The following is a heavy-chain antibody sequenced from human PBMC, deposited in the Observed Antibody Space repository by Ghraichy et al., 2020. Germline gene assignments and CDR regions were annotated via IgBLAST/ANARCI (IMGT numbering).Heavy chain of an antibody. CDR1: GFTFSSYA. V-gene: IGHV3-30*04. CDR3: ARGLGGMTTVITFGY. J-gene: IGHJ4*02. CDR2: ISYDGSNK. D-gene: IGHD4-17*01. Sequence: GESLNISCAASGFTFSSYAMHWVRQAPGKGLEWVAVISYDGSNKYYADSVKGRFTISRDNSKNTLYLQMNSLRAEDTAVYYCARGLGGMTTVITFGYWGQGTLVTVSS.